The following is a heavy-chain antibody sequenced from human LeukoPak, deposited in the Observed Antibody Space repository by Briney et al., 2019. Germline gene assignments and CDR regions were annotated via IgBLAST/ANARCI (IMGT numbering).Heavy chain of an antibody. CDR2: IYYSGST. D-gene: IGHD4-17*01. Sequence: PSETLSLTCTVSGGSISSYYWSWIRQPPGKGLEWIGYIYYSGSTNYNPSLKSRVTISVDTSKNQFSLKLSSVTAADTAVYYCARDTGDYGWFDPWGQGTLVTVSS. CDR3: ARDTGDYGWFDP. CDR1: GGSISSYY. J-gene: IGHJ5*02. V-gene: IGHV4-59*01.